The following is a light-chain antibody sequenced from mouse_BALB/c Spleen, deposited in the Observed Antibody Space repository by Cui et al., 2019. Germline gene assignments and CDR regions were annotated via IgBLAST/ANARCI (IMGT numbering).Light chain of an antibody. CDR2: GAS. Sequence: LLLTQSPSSLSVSAGEKVTMSCKSSQSLLNSGNQKNYLAWYQQKPGQPPKLLIYGASTRESGVPERFTGSGSGTDFTLTISSVQAEDLAVYYCQNDHSYPYTFGGGTKLEIK. J-gene: IGKJ2*01. CDR3: QNDHSYPYT. CDR1: QSLLNSGNQKNY. V-gene: IGKV8-28*01.